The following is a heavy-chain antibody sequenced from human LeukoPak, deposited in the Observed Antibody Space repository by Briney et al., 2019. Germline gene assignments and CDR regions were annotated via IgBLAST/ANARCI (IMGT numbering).Heavy chain of an antibody. D-gene: IGHD6-13*01. J-gene: IGHJ3*01. CDR2: ISPSGDNT. Sequence: GGSLRLSCAASGFTFSSYVMSWVRQAPGKGLEWVSAISPSGDNTYYADSVKGRFTISRDNSKNTLYLQLNSLRAEDTAVYYCAKDRSSSSWFDGYDFWGQGTMVTVSS. CDR3: AKDRSSSSWFDGYDF. CDR1: GFTFSSYV. V-gene: IGHV3-23*01.